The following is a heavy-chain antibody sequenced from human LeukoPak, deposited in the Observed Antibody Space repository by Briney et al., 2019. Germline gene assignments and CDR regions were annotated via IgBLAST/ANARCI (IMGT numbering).Heavy chain of an antibody. CDR1: GGSISSGGYY. D-gene: IGHD5-18*01. J-gene: IGHJ4*02. CDR2: IYYSGST. Sequence: PSQTLSLTCTVSGGSISSGGYYWSWIRQHPGKGLEWIGYIYYSGSTYYNPSLKSRVTISVDTSKNQFSLKLSSVTAADTAVYYCARSLWIQPQFDYWGQGTLVTVPS. V-gene: IGHV4-31*03. CDR3: ARSLWIQPQFDY.